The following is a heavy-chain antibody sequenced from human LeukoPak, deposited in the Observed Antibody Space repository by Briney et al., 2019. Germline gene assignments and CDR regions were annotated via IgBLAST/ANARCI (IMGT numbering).Heavy chain of an antibody. Sequence: ASVKVSCKASGYTFTTYAMNWVRQAPGQGLEWMGWINTNTGNPTYALGFTGRFVFSLDTSVSTAYLQISSLKAEDTAVYYCASYRNRDAFDIWGQGTMVTVSS. CDR3: ASYRNRDAFDI. D-gene: IGHD2/OR15-2a*01. J-gene: IGHJ3*02. CDR1: GYTFTTYA. V-gene: IGHV7-4-1*02. CDR2: INTNTGNP.